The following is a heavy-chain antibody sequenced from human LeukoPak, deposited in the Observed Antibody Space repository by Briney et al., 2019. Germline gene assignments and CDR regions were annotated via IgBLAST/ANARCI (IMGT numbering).Heavy chain of an antibody. J-gene: IGHJ5*02. CDR1: GFTFSRYT. D-gene: IGHD3-10*01. Sequence: GGSLRLSCAASGFTFSRYTMNWVRQAPGKGLEWISYIRNSGNTIYYADSGKGRFTSSRDNAKNSLYLQMNSLRDEDTAVYYCARLYGSGSPWGQGTLVTVSS. CDR2: IRNSGNTI. V-gene: IGHV3-48*02. CDR3: ARLYGSGSP.